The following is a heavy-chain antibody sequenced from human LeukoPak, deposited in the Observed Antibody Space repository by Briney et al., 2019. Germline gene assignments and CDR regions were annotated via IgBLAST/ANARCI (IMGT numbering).Heavy chain of an antibody. CDR2: IYYSGST. CDR3: ARDIWFGELSPD. V-gene: IGHV4-30-4*01. J-gene: IGHJ4*02. Sequence: PSETLSLTCTVSGGSISSGDYYWSWIRQPPGKGLEWIGYIYYSGSTYYNPSLKSRVTISVDTSKNQFSLKLSSVTAADTAVYYCARDIWFGELSPDWGRGTLVTVSS. D-gene: IGHD3-10*01. CDR1: GGSISSGDYY.